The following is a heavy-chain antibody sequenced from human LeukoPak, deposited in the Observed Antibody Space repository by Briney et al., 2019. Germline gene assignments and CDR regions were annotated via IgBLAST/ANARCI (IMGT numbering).Heavy chain of an antibody. Sequence: SETLSLTCAVSGVSFDDYYWSWVRQTPGKGLEWIGEINHSGYTSDSPSLKSRVTLSIDTSRKQFSLNLRSVTVADTGIYYCTRMTAGHDYWGQGTLVTVSS. V-gene: IGHV4-34*01. J-gene: IGHJ4*02. CDR3: TRMTAGHDY. CDR2: INHSGYT. D-gene: IGHD2-21*02. CDR1: GVSFDDYY.